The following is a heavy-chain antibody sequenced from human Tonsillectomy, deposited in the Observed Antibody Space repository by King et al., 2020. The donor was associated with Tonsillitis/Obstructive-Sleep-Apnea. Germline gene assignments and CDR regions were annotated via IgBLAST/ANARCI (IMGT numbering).Heavy chain of an antibody. CDR2: TYYRSKWYN. CDR1: GDSVSSNSAA. CDR3: ASDGGGQVAAPECDSFDI. J-gene: IGHJ3*02. D-gene: IGHD3-16*01. Sequence: QVQLQQSGPGLVKPSQTLSLTCAISGDSVSSNSAAWNWIRQSPSRGLEWLGRTYYRSKWYNDYAVSVKSRITINPDTSKNQFSLQLNSVTPEDTAVYYCASDGGGQVAAPECDSFDIWGQGTMVTVSS. V-gene: IGHV6-1*01.